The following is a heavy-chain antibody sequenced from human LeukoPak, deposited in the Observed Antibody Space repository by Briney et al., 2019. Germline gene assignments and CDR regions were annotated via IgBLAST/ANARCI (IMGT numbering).Heavy chain of an antibody. CDR3: ARDRDPGPAFDY. J-gene: IGHJ4*02. V-gene: IGHV3-48*04. D-gene: IGHD3-10*01. CDR2: ISSSGTI. CDR1: GFTFSSYS. Sequence: GGSLRLSCAASGFTFSSYSMNWVRQAPGKGLEWVSYISSSGTIYYADSVKGRFTISRDNAKNSLYLQMNSLRAEDTAVYYCARDRDPGPAFDYCGQGNLVTESS.